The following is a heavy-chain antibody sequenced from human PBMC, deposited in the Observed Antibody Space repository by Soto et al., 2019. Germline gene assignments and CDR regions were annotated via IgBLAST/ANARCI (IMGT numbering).Heavy chain of an antibody. Sequence: EVQLVESGGDMVQPGGSLRLSCVASGFTVSSNYMNWVRQAPGKGLEWVSLINSGGNTHYADSVEGRFTISRDNSKNTLYLQMNRVRVDDTAVYYCARSSGNYVQSREFDYWGQGTLVTVSS. V-gene: IGHV3-66*01. D-gene: IGHD1-7*01. J-gene: IGHJ4*02. CDR2: INSGGNT. CDR1: GFTVSSNY. CDR3: ARSSGNYVQSREFDY.